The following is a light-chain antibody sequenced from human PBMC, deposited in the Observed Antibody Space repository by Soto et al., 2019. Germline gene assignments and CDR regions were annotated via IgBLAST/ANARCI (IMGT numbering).Light chain of an antibody. V-gene: IGLV2-14*01. CDR3: SSYTSSRGGV. J-gene: IGLJ1*01. Sequence: SGLTQPASVSGSPGHSITISCTGTSSDVGGYNYVSWYQQHPGKAPKLMIYEVSNRPSGVSNRFSGSKSGNTASLTISGLQAEDEADYYCSSYTSSRGGVFGTGTKVTVL. CDR1: SSDVGGYNY. CDR2: EVS.